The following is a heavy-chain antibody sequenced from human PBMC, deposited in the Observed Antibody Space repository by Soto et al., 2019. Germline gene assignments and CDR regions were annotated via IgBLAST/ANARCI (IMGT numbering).Heavy chain of an antibody. Sequence: GASVKVSCKASGGTFSSYAISWVRQAPGQGLEWMGGIIPIFGTANYAQKFQGRVTITAAESTSTAYMELSSLRSEDTAVYYCARGAHVDTAMVHSFYYYYGMDVWGQGTTVTVSS. J-gene: IGHJ6*02. D-gene: IGHD5-18*01. V-gene: IGHV1-69*13. CDR3: ARGAHVDTAMVHSFYYYYGMDV. CDR2: IIPIFGTA. CDR1: GGTFSSYA.